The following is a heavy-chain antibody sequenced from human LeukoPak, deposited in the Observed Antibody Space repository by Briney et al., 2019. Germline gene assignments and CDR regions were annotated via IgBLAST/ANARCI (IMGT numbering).Heavy chain of an antibody. CDR2: IYYSGST. Sequence: PSETLSLTCTVSGGSISSSSYYWGWIRQPPGKGLEWIGSIYYSGSTYYNPSLKSRVTISVDTSKNQFSLKLSSVTAADTAVYYCARGPPLYYYDSSGYPLFDYWGQGTLVTVSS. CDR3: ARGPPLYYYDSSGYPLFDY. CDR1: GGSISSSSYY. D-gene: IGHD3-22*01. V-gene: IGHV4-39*07. J-gene: IGHJ4*02.